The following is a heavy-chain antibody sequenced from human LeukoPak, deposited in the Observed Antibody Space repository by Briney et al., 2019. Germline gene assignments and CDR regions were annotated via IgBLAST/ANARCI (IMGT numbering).Heavy chain of an antibody. CDR3: IRGGIHVSGIDAFDI. Sequence: HSGGSLRLSCAASGFTFSSYDMHWVRQAPGRGLEWVSAIGIAGDTYYPDSVKGRFTISRENAKNSMYLQMNSLKDGDTAVYYCIRGGIHVSGIDAFDIWGQGTMVTVSS. J-gene: IGHJ3*02. CDR2: IGIAGDT. D-gene: IGHD2-21*01. V-gene: IGHV3-13*01. CDR1: GFTFSSYD.